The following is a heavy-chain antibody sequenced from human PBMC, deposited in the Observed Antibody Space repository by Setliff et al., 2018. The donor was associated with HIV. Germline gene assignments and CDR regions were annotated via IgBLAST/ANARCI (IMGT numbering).Heavy chain of an antibody. Sequence: SETLSLTCTVSGGSISPYYWSWIRQPPGKGLEWIAWISDRGTTNYNPSLKSRVTISTDTSKNQFSLNVRSVTAADTAVYFCAKSSPSIGYISDHWGQGTLVTVSS. CDR1: GGSISPYY. J-gene: IGHJ4*02. D-gene: IGHD5-12*01. CDR2: ISDRGTT. CDR3: AKSSPSIGYISDH. V-gene: IGHV4-59*03.